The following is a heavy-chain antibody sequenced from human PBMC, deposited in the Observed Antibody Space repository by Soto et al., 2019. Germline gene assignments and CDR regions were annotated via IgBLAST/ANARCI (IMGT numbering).Heavy chain of an antibody. D-gene: IGHD3-22*01. CDR1: GFTFSSYG. CDR2: IWYDGSNK. V-gene: IGHV3-33*01. CDR3: ARGHTRYYYASTPFDY. J-gene: IGHJ4*02. Sequence: QVQLVESGGGVVQPGRSLRLSCAASGFTFSSYGMHWVRQAPGKGLEGVAVIWYDGSNKYYADSVKGRFTISRDNSKNTLYLQMNSLRAEDTGVYYCARGHTRYYYASTPFDYWGQGTLVTVSS.